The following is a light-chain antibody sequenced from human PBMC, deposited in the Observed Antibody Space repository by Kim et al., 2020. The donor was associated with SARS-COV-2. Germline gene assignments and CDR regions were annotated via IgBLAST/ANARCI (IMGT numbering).Light chain of an antibody. CDR1: SSNIGAGFH. J-gene: IGLJ1*01. CDR3: QSFDNTLNAFV. CDR2: AND. V-gene: IGLV1-40*01. Sequence: RVTIACTGTSSNIGAGFHVPWYQHIPGMAPTLLIFANDNRPSGVPDRFSASKSDTSASLAITGLQAEDEADYFCQSFDNTLNAFVFGIGTKVTVL.